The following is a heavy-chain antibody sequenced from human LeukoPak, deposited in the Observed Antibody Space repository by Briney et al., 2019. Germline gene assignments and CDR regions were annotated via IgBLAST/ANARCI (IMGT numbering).Heavy chain of an antibody. CDR2: ISNSGDRT. J-gene: IGHJ4*02. CDR3: AKDFVPRGGSYFPGFDY. V-gene: IGHV3-23*01. Sequence: GGSLRLSCAASGFTFSSYVMNWVRQAPGKGLEWVSTISNSGDRTYYADSVKGRFTISRDNSKNTLYLQMNSLRTEDTAVYYCAKDFVPRGGSYFPGFDYWGQGTLVIVSS. D-gene: IGHD1-26*01. CDR1: GFTFSSYV.